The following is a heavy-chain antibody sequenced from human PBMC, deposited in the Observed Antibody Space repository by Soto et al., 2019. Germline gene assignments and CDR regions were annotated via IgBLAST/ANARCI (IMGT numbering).Heavy chain of an antibody. J-gene: IGHJ4*02. V-gene: IGHV3-30*18. CDR3: AKDRRVGYYDSFPNLF. D-gene: IGHD3-22*01. CDR1: GFTFSSYG. CDR2: ISYDGSNK. Sequence: GGSLRLSCAASGFTFSSYGMHWVRQAPGKGLEWVAVISYDGSNKYYADSVKGRFTISRANSKNTLYLQMNSLRAEDTAVYYCAKDRRVGYYDSFPNLFWGQGTLVTVSS.